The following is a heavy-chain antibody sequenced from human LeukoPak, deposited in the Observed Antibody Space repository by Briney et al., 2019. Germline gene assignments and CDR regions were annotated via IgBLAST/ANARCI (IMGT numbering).Heavy chain of an antibody. V-gene: IGHV3-48*03. CDR3: ASLRYFDY. J-gene: IGHJ4*02. CDR2: ISSSGSTI. CDR1: GFTFSSYE. Sequence: PGGSLRLSCAASGFTFSSYEMNWVRQTPGKGLEWVSYISSSGSTIYYADSVKGRFTISRDNAKNSLYLHMNSLRAEDTAVYYCASLRYFDYWGQGTLVTVSS.